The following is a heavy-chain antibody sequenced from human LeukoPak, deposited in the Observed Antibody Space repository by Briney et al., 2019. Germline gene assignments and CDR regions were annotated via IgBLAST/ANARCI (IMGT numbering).Heavy chain of an antibody. CDR3: AKGSTYGTSYFDY. Sequence: PGGSLRLSCAASGFTFSSYAMSWVRQAPGEGLEWVSSLSGSGVSTYYADSVKGRFTASRDNSKNTLYLQMNSLRADDTAIYYCAKGSTYGTSYFDYWGQGTLVTVSS. D-gene: IGHD3-10*01. J-gene: IGHJ4*02. CDR2: LSGSGVST. CDR1: GFTFSSYA. V-gene: IGHV3-23*01.